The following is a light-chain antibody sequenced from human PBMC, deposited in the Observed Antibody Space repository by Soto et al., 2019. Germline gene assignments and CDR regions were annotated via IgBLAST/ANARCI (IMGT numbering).Light chain of an antibody. CDR2: EGN. J-gene: IGLJ2*01. V-gene: IGLV2-23*01. Sequence: QSVLTQPASVSGSPGQSITISCTGTSSDVGSYKLVSWYQHHPGKAPKLIIYEGNKRPSGVSNRFSGSKSGNTASLTISGLQAEDEADYYCCSYAGSRTWVFGAGTKLTVL. CDR3: CSYAGSRTWV. CDR1: SSDVGSYKL.